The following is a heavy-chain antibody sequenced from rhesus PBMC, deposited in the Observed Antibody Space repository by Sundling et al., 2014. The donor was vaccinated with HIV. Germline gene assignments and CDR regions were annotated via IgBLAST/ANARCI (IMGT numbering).Heavy chain of an antibody. CDR1: GGSISESYR. D-gene: IGHD3-9*01. V-gene: IGHV4S10*01. CDR2: IYGGSTTT. Sequence: QVQLQESGPGVVKPSETLSLTCAVSGGSISESYRWTWIRQPPGKGLEWIGYIYGGSTTTNYNPSLKSRVTISKDTSKNQLSLRLSSVTAADTAIYYCARDYEHDSDYYPPPLESWGQGVVVTVSS. CDR3: ARDYEHDSDYYPPPLES. J-gene: IGHJ6*01.